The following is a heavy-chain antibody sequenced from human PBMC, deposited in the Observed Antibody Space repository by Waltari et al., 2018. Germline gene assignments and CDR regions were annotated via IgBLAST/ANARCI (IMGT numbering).Heavy chain of an antibody. CDR3: ARGSTAYVRV. Sequence: EVQLMESGGGLVQPGGSLRLSCAASGFNFAAYWMTWVRLAPGKGLEWVGNINYDGSATYHADSVNGRFAISRDNAHNSLYLQMNSVIADDTAIYFCARGSTAYVRVW. CDR1: GFNFAAYW. J-gene: IGHJ3*01. V-gene: IGHV3-7*03. D-gene: IGHD3-10*02. CDR2: INYDGSAT.